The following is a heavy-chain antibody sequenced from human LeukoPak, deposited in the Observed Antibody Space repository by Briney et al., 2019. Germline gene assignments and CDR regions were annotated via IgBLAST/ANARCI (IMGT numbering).Heavy chain of an antibody. CDR1: GGSFSDYY. CDR2: IYYSGST. Sequence: SETLSLTCAVYGGSFSDYYWGWIRQPPGKGLEWIGSIYYSGSTYYNPSLKSRVTISVDTSKNQFSLKLSSVTAADTAVYYCARDLRIGRLGPWGQGTLVTVSS. J-gene: IGHJ5*02. D-gene: IGHD2-15*01. V-gene: IGHV4-34*01. CDR3: ARDLRIGRLGP.